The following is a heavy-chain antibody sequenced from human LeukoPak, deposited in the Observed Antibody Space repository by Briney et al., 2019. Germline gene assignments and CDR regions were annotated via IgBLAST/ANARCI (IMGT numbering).Heavy chain of an antibody. D-gene: IGHD2-15*01. CDR3: VRDLFTPRDL. J-gene: IGHJ5*02. Sequence: ASVKVPCKASGYTFSDYFIHWVRQSPGQGLEWMGWINPKIGGTDYAHKFQGRVTMTRDTSISTAYMELSGLRSDDSAIYYCVRDLFTPRDLWGQGTLVTVSS. V-gene: IGHV1-2*02. CDR1: GYTFSDYF. CDR2: INPKIGGT.